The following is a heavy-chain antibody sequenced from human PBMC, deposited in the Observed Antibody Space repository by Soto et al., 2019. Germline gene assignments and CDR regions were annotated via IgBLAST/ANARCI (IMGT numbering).Heavy chain of an antibody. CDR2: ISYDGSNK. Sequence: PGGSLRLSCAASGFTFSGYAMHWVRQAPGKGLEWVAVISYDGSNKYYAVSVKDRFSISRDKDKLFLQMNSLRPEDTAVYFCTKDRKSIIIPSAIEYFDFWGQGSLVTVSS. J-gene: IGHJ4*02. CDR3: TKDRKSIIIPSAIEYFDF. D-gene: IGHD1-20*01. CDR1: GFTFSGYA. V-gene: IGHV3-30*18.